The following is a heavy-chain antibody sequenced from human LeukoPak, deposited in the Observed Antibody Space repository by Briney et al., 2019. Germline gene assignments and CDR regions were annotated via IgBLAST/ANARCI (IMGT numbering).Heavy chain of an antibody. CDR3: ARAIVFWCGYPPDYYYYYYMDV. CDR1: GGTFSSYA. D-gene: IGHD3-3*01. J-gene: IGHJ6*03. Sequence: SVKVSCKASGGTFSSYAISWVRQAPGQGLEWMGGIIPIFGTANYAQKFQGRVTITTDESTSTAYMELSSLRSEDTAVYYCARAIVFWCGYPPDYYYYYYMDVWGKGTTVTVSS. CDR2: IIPIFGTA. V-gene: IGHV1-69*05.